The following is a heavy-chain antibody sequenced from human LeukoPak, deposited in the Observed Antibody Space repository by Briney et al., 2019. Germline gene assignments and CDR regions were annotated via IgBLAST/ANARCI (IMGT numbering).Heavy chain of an antibody. CDR3: ASQVEELAYYYYAMDV. J-gene: IGHJ6*02. CDR2: INPNSGGT. D-gene: IGHD1-26*01. Sequence: ASAKVSCKASGYTFTGYYMHWVRQAPGQGLEWMGWINPNSGGTNYAQKFQGWVTMARDTSISTAYMELRSLRSDDTAVYYCASQVEELAYYYYAMDVWGQGTTVTVSS. V-gene: IGHV1-2*04. CDR1: GYTFTGYY.